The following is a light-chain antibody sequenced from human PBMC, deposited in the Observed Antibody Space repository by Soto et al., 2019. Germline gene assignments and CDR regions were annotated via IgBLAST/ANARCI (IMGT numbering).Light chain of an antibody. CDR2: AAS. J-gene: IGKJ1*01. CDR3: QQSYSTPPT. V-gene: IGKV1-39*01. Sequence: DIQMTQSPSSLSASVGDRVTITCRASQTMSSYLNWYQQKPGKAPKLLISAASSLQSGVPSRFSGSGSGTXXXXXXXXXQPEDSATYYCQQSYSTPPTFGQGTKVEIK. CDR1: QTMSSY.